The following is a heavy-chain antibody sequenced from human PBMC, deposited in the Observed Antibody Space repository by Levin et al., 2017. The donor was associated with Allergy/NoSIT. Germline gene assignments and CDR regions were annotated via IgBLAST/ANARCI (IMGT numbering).Heavy chain of an antibody. J-gene: IGHJ5*02. CDR3: ARSYYEFWSNYYDP. CDR2: ISTYNDNR. V-gene: IGHV1-18*01. D-gene: IGHD3-3*01. Sequence: GGSLRLSCKASGYTFTNYGIAWLRQAPGRGPEWMGWISTYNDNRNYAQKFQGRITMTTDTSTSTAYMELRSLRSDDTAVYYCARSYYEFWSNYYDPWGQGTRVTVSS. CDR1: GYTFTNYG.